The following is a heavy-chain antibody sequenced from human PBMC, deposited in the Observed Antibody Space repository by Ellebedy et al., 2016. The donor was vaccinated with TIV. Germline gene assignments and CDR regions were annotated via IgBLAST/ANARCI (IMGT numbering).Heavy chain of an antibody. V-gene: IGHV3-21*01. CDR1: GFIFSDYP. CDR2: ISSNSRSI. D-gene: IGHD4-23*01. CDR3: VREDDTETVTPDY. J-gene: IGHJ4*02. Sequence: GESLKISCAASGFIFSDYPMNWVRQAPGKGLEWVSAISSNSRSIYYADSVKGRFVISRDNGKNSLFLQMNSLRDEDTAVYYCVREDDTETVTPDYWGQGTQVTVSS.